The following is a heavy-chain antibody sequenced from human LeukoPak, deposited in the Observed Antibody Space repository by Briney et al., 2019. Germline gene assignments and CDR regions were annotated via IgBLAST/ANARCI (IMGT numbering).Heavy chain of an antibody. CDR2: IIPIFGTA. V-gene: IGHV1-69*13. CDR1: GGTFSSYA. CDR3: AMGEANCGGYCYSTPFDY. J-gene: IGHJ4*02. Sequence: ASVKVSCKASGGTFSSYAISWVRQAPGQGLEWMGGIIPIFGTANYAHKFQGRVTITADESTSTAYMELSSLRSEDTAVYYCAMGEANCGGYCYSTPFDYWGQGTLVTVSS. D-gene: IGHD2-21*02.